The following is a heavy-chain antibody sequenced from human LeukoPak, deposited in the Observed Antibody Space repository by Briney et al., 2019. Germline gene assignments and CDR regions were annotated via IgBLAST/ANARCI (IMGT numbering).Heavy chain of an antibody. CDR3: AKDLLLYGGYVAYFGS. D-gene: IGHD5-12*01. V-gene: IGHV3-23*01. J-gene: IGHJ4*02. Sequence: GGSLRLSCAASGFTFSSYAMTWVRQAPGKGLEWVSAITGSGGSTYYAVSVKGRFTTSRDNSKNTLYLQMNSLRTEDTAVYYCAKDLLLYGGYVAYFGSWGQGTLVTVSS. CDR2: ITGSGGST. CDR1: GFTFSSYA.